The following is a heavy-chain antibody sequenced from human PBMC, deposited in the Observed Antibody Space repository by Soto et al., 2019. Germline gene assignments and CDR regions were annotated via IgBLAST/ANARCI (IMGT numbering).Heavy chain of an antibody. Sequence: PAEVSSKDSGYGITYSGVAWVRQAPGQGLEWMGWIWVYNNKIDYAQNFQGRVTLTTDPSTDTAYMKLGSLRSDDTAVYYCARDPSRSTFDIWGQGTMVTVSS. CDR3: ARDPSRSTFDI. V-gene: IGHV1-18*01. J-gene: IGHJ3*02. CDR2: IWVYNNKI. CDR1: GYGITYSG.